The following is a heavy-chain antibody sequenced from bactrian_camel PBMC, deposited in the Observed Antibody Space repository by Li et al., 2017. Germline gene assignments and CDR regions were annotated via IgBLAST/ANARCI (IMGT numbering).Heavy chain of an antibody. D-gene: IGHD7*01. CDR1: GTTDSGYC. V-gene: IGHV3S1*01. CDR3: AADSRWWLGLQTKSYNH. CDR2: IYTGGGGSA. Sequence: QVQLVESGGGSVQTGGSLKLSCTTSGTTDSGYCMAWFRQVPGAEREGVATIYTGGGGSAYYVDSVKGRFTISEDNAKNTLNLQMNNLKPEDTATYYCAADSRWWLGLQTKSYNHWGQGTQVTVS. J-gene: IGHJ4*01.